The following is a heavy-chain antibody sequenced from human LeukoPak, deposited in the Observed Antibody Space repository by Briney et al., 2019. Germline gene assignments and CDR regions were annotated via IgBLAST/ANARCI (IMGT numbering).Heavy chain of an antibody. V-gene: IGHV3-30*18. CDR2: ISYDGSTE. Sequence: GRSLRLSCAASGFTFSSYGMHWVRQAPGKGLEWVALISYDGSTEYYGDSVRGRFTISRDNSKSTMFLHMNILSDEDTAVYYCAKGSGWYADYWGQGTLVTVSS. J-gene: IGHJ4*02. CDR1: GFTFSSYG. CDR3: AKGSGWYADY. D-gene: IGHD6-13*01.